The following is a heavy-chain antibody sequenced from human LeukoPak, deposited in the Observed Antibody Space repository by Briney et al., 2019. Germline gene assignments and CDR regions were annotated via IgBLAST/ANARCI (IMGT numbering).Heavy chain of an antibody. Sequence: ASVKVSCKASGYTFTSYGISWVRQAPGQGLEWMGWISAYNGNTNYAQKLQGRVTMTTDTSTSTAYMELRSLRSDDTAVYYCAGDQRGYSYGLFDYWGQGTLVTVSS. CDR1: GYTFTSYG. CDR3: AGDQRGYSYGLFDY. D-gene: IGHD5-18*01. J-gene: IGHJ4*02. CDR2: ISAYNGNT. V-gene: IGHV1-18*01.